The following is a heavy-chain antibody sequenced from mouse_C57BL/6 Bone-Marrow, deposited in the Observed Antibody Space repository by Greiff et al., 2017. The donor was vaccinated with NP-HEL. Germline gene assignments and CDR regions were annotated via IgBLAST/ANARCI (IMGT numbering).Heavy chain of an antibody. J-gene: IGHJ1*03. V-gene: IGHV2-2*01. CDR1: GFSLTSYG. Sequence: VQLQQSGPGLVQPSQSLSITCTVSGFSLTSYGVHWVRQSPGKGLEWLGVIWSGGSTDYNAAFISRLSISKDNSKSQVFFKMNSLQADDTAIYYCARMPNLLYYGSSYGYWYFDVWGTGTTVTVSS. D-gene: IGHD1-1*01. CDR2: IWSGGST. CDR3: ARMPNLLYYGSSYGYWYFDV.